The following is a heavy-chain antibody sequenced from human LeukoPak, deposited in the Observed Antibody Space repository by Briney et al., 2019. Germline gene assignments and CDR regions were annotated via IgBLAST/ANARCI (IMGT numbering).Heavy chain of an antibody. CDR3: AKGNWRYFDY. D-gene: IGHD1-1*01. V-gene: IGHV3-23*01. CDR1: GFTFSTYV. CDR2: ISDSGGST. J-gene: IGHJ4*02. Sequence: QTGGSLRLSCAASGFTFSTYVMSWVRQAPGKGLEWVSAISDSGGSTYYADSVKGRFTISRDNSKNTLYLQMNSLGADDTAVYYCAKGNWRYFDYWGQGALVTVSS.